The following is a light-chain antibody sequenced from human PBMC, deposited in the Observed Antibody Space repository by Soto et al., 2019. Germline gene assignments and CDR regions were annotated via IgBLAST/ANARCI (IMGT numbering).Light chain of an antibody. V-gene: IGLV1-44*01. CDR3: AAWDDSLNGVV. J-gene: IGLJ2*01. CDR1: SSNIGSNT. Sequence: QSVLTQPPSASGTPGQRVAISCSGSSSNIGSNTVNWYRQLPGAAPKLLIYSNNQRPSGVPDRFSGSQSGTSASLAISGLQSDDEADYYCAAWDDSLNGVVFGGGTKLTV. CDR2: SNN.